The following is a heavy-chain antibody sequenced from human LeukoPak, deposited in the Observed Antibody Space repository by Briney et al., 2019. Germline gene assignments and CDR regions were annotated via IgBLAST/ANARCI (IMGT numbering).Heavy chain of an antibody. J-gene: IGHJ4*02. CDR3: AKAYDYVWGSYRLGVDYFDY. CDR1: GFTFGTYD. D-gene: IGHD3-16*02. Sequence: PGGSLRLSCAASGFTFGTYDMYWIRQAPGKGLECVSSISRGGAYTYYADSVKGRFTISRDNSKNTLYLQMNSLRAEDMAVYYCAKAYDYVWGSYRLGVDYFDYWGQGTLVTVSS. V-gene: IGHV3-23*01. CDR2: ISRGGAYT.